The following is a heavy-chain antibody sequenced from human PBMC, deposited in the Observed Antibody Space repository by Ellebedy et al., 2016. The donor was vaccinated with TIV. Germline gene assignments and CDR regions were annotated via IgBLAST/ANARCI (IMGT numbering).Heavy chain of an antibody. J-gene: IGHJ4*02. CDR1: GFTFSTYA. CDR3: ARLRYFGSGSYSDY. V-gene: IGHV3-23*01. D-gene: IGHD3-10*01. Sequence: PGGSLRLSCAASGFTFSTYAMSWVRQAPGRGLEWVSTISGSGGGTYYTDSVKGRFTISSDHSKNTLYLQMNSLRAGDTAIHYCARLRYFGSGSYSDYWGQGTLVTVSS. CDR2: ISGSGGGT.